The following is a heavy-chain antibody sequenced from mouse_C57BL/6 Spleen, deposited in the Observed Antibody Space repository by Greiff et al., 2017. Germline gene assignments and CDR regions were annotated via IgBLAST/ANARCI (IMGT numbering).Heavy chain of an antibody. CDR1: GYAFSSSW. D-gene: IGHD1-1*01. CDR2: IYPGDGDT. CDR3: AGGTTVVVPFDY. J-gene: IGHJ2*01. V-gene: IGHV1-82*01. Sequence: QVHVKQSGPELVKPGASVKISCKASGYAFSSSWMNWVKQRPGKGLEWIGRIYPGDGDTNYNGKFKGKATLTADKSSSTAYMQLSSLTSEDSAVYFCAGGTTVVVPFDYWGQGTTLTVSS.